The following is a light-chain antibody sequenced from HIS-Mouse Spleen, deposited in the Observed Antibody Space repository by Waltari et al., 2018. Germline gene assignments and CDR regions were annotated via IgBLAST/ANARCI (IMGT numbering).Light chain of an antibody. CDR1: SSNLGSTF. CDR2: RNN. J-gene: IGLJ3*02. CDR3: AAWDDSLSGPWV. V-gene: IGLV1-47*01. Sequence: QSVLTQPPSASGTPGPRVTIPCSGSSSNLGSTFVYWYPQLPGTAPKLLIYRNNQRPSGVPDRFSGSKSGTSASLAISGLRSEDEADYYCAAWDDSLSGPWVFGGGTKLTVL.